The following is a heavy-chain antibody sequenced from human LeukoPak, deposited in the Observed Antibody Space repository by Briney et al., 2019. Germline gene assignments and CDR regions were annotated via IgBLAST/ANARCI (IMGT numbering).Heavy chain of an antibody. CDR2: VSYLGNDK. Sequence: PGGSLRLSCAASGFTFNKYAMHWVRQAPGKGLEWVAVVSYLGNDKFYADSVKGRFTISRDNSKNTLYLQMNSLRAEDTAVYYCARESNPDIIVLMVYATGAFDIWGQGTMVTVSS. CDR1: GFTFNKYA. J-gene: IGHJ3*02. D-gene: IGHD2-8*01. CDR3: ARESNPDIIVLMVYATGAFDI. V-gene: IGHV3-30-3*01.